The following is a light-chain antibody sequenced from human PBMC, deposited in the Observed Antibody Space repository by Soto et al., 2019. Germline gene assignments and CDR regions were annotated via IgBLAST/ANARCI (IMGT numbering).Light chain of an antibody. V-gene: IGLV2-14*01. CDR2: EVS. Sequence: QSVLTQPASVSGSPGESITISCTGTSSDVGADNFVSWYQQHPGKAPKLMISEVSDRPSGVSNRFSGSKSGNTASLTISGLQAEDEADYYCSSSTTSTTYVFGTGTKVTVL. CDR1: SSDVGADNF. CDR3: SSSTTSTTYV. J-gene: IGLJ1*01.